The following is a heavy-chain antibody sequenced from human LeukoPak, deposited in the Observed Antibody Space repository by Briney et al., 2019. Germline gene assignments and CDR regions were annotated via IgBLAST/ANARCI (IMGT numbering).Heavy chain of an antibody. J-gene: IGHJ4*02. CDR1: GFTFSNAW. D-gene: IGHD2-2*01. CDR3: TTEVGDY. Sequence: GGSLRLSCAASGFTFSNAWMSWVRQAPGKGLEWVGRTKSKTDGGTTDYAAPVKGRFTISRDDSKNTLYLQMNSLKTEDTAVYYCTTEVGDYWGQGTLVTVSS. V-gene: IGHV3-15*01. CDR2: TKSKTDGGTT.